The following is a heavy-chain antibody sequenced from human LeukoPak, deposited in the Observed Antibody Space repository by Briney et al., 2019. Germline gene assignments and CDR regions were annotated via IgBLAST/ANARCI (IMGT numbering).Heavy chain of an antibody. Sequence: GGSLRLSCAASGFTFSSYAMTWVRQAPGKGLEWVSAISGSGGSTYYADSVKGRFTISRDNSKNTLFLQMNSLGAEDTAVYYCAKDLTGRYPDHFDYWGQGILVTVSS. CDR3: AKDLTGRYPDHFDY. D-gene: IGHD7-27*01. CDR2: ISGSGGST. V-gene: IGHV3-23*01. J-gene: IGHJ4*02. CDR1: GFTFSSYA.